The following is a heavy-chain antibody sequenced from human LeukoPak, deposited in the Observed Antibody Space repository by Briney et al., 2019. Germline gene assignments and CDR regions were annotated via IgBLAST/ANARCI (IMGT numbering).Heavy chain of an antibody. J-gene: IGHJ4*02. V-gene: IGHV3-30*03. D-gene: IGHD2-21*01. CDR1: GFTFNEFH. CDR2: MSDDGRSQ. Sequence: GGSLRLSCTASGFTFNEFHMHWVRQAPGKGLEWVAVMSDDGRSQYYGDSVRGRFTISRDNSRNTLFLQMSRLRPDDTAVYYYARDPGGIDIPETWGQGTLVTVS. CDR3: ARDPGGIDIPET.